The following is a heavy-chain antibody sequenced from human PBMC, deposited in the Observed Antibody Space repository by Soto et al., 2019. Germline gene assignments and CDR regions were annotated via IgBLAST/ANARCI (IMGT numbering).Heavy chain of an antibody. CDR3: ARVAPDMVRGVIGAFDI. D-gene: IGHD3-10*01. Sequence: QVQLQESGPGLVKPSQTLSLTCTVSGGSISSGGYYWSWIRQHPGKGLEWIGYIYYSGSTYYNPSLKRRVTISVDTSKNQFSLKLSSVTAADTAVYYCARVAPDMVRGVIGAFDIWGQWTMVTVSS. CDR2: IYYSGST. V-gene: IGHV4-31*03. J-gene: IGHJ3*02. CDR1: GGSISSGGYY.